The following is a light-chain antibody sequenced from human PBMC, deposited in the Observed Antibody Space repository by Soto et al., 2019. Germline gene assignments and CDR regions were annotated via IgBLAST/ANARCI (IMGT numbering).Light chain of an antibody. J-gene: IGKJ1*01. Sequence: IQLTQSASTRFGSGEGGVTITCRASQTISSWLAWYQQQPGKAPKLLIYKSSILENGVPSRFSGGGSGTEFTLTISSLQADDFATYYCQQYGAFGQGTKVDI. CDR1: QTISSW. CDR2: KSS. CDR3: QQYGA. V-gene: IGKV1-5*03.